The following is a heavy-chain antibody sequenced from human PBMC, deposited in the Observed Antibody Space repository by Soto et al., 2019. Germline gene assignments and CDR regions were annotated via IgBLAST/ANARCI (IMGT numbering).Heavy chain of an antibody. CDR3: AKDMAGYSYGLVYYGMDV. CDR2: ISGSGGST. D-gene: IGHD5-18*01. Sequence: EVQLLESGGGLVQPGGSLRLSCAASGFTFSSYAMSWVRQAPGKGLEWVSAISGSGGSTYYADSVKGRFTISRDNSKNTLYLQRNSLRAEDSAVYYCAKDMAGYSYGLVYYGMDVWGQGTTVTVSS. CDR1: GFTFSSYA. V-gene: IGHV3-23*01. J-gene: IGHJ6*02.